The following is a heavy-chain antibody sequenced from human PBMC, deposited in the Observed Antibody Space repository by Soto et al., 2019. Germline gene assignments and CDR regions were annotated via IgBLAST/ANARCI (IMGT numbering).Heavy chain of an antibody. Sequence: RGESLKISCKASGYSFSNNWIGWVRQMPGKGLEWMGIIYPGDSDTRYSPSLQGQVTISADKALSTAYLQWSSLKASDTAIYYCATTYYYDSIGYSYYYGMDVWGQGTTVTVSS. CDR2: IYPGDSDT. J-gene: IGHJ6*02. D-gene: IGHD3-22*01. CDR3: ATTYYYDSIGYSYYYGMDV. V-gene: IGHV5-51*01. CDR1: GYSFSNNW.